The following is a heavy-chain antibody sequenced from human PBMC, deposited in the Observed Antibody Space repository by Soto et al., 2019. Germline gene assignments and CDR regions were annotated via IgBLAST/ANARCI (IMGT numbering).Heavy chain of an antibody. Sequence: SETLSLACTVSGGSISSYYWSWIRQPPGKGLEWIGYIYYSGSTNYNPSLKSRVTISVDTSKNQFSLKLSSVTAADTAVYYCARVWGGAFDIWGQGTMVTV. CDR1: GGSISSYY. D-gene: IGHD3-10*01. J-gene: IGHJ3*02. CDR2: IYYSGST. V-gene: IGHV4-59*01. CDR3: ARVWGGAFDI.